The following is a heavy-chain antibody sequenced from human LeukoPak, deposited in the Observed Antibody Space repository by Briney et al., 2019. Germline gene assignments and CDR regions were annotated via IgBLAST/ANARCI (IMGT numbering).Heavy chain of an antibody. CDR1: GSTFSSYA. Sequence: GRSLRLSCAASGSTFSSYAMHWVRQAPGKGLEWVAVISYDGSNKYYADSVKGRLTISRDNSKNTLYLQMNSLRAEDTAVYYCARDSDGGNSWFDYWGQGTLVTVSS. CDR3: ARDSDGGNSWFDY. CDR2: ISYDGSNK. V-gene: IGHV3-30*04. D-gene: IGHD4-23*01. J-gene: IGHJ4*02.